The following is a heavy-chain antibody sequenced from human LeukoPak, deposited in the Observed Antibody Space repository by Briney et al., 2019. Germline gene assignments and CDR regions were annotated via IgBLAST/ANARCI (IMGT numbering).Heavy chain of an antibody. V-gene: IGHV1-46*01. CDR2: INPSGGST. CDR3: ARVSSGDTAMVAFDY. Sequence: ASVKVSCKASGYTFTSYYMHWVRQAPGQGLEWMGIINPSGGSTSYAQKSQGRVTMTRDTSTSTVYMELSSLRSEDTAVYYCARVSSGDTAMVAFDYWGQGTLVTVSS. J-gene: IGHJ4*02. D-gene: IGHD5-18*01. CDR1: GYTFTSYY.